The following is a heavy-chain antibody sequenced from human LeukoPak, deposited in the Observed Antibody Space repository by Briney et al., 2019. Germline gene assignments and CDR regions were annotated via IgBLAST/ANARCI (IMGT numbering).Heavy chain of an antibody. V-gene: IGHV4-59*12. Sequence: SVTLSLTCTVSGGSISSYYWSWLRQPPGKGLVWIGYIYYSGSTNYNPSLKRRVTISVDTSKNHFSLKLRPVTAADTAVYYWGRAQCSSATCPRQDGLDMWGQGETGTVSP. CDR3: GRAQCSSATCPRQDGLDM. CDR1: GGSISSYY. D-gene: IGHD2-2*01. J-gene: IGHJ3*02. CDR2: IYYSGST.